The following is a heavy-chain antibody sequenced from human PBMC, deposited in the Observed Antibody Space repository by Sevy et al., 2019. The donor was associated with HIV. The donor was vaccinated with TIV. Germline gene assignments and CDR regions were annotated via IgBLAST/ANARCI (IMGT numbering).Heavy chain of an antibody. V-gene: IGHV3-23*01. J-gene: IGHJ4*02. CDR3: AQAENYGDYVDLGFDY. CDR2: MSGRGGST. D-gene: IGHD4-17*01. CDR1: GFTFSSYA. Sequence: GGSLRLSCAASGFTFSSYAMSWVRQAPGKGLEWVSAMSGRGGSTYYADSVKGQFTISGDNSKNPLYLQMNSRGAEDTAVYYCAQAENYGDYVDLGFDYWGQGTLVTVSS.